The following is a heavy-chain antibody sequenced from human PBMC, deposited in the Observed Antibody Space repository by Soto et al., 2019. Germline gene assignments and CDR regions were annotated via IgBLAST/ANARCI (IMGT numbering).Heavy chain of an antibody. CDR3: AKDHSMYSSSWYPGNYFDY. D-gene: IGHD6-13*01. J-gene: IGHJ4*02. V-gene: IGHV3-30*18. CDR2: ISYDGSNK. Sequence: RLSCAASGFTFSSYGMHWVRQAPGKGLEWVAVISYDGSNKYYADSVKGRFTISRDNSKNTLYLQMNSLRAEDTAVYYCAKDHSMYSSSWYPGNYFDYWGQRTLVTVSS. CDR1: GFTFSSYG.